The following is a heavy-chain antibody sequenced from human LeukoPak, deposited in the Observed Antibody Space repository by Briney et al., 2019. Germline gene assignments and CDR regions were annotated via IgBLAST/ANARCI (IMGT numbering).Heavy chain of an antibody. J-gene: IGHJ3*02. V-gene: IGHV4-38-2*02. CDR2: IYHSGST. D-gene: IGHD3-3*01. CDR3: ARDRSRYYDFWSGQPDI. Sequence: SETLSLTCTVSGYSISSGYYWGWIRQPPGKGLEWIGSIYHSGSTYYNPSLKSRVAISVDTSKNQFSLKLSSVTAVDTAVYYCARDRSRYYDFWSGQPDIWGQGTMVTVSS. CDR1: GYSISSGYY.